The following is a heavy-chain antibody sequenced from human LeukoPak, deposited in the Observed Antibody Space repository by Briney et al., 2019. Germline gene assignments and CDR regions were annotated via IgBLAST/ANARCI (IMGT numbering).Heavy chain of an antibody. J-gene: IGHJ4*02. Sequence: PGGTLRLSCAASGFTFSSYGMSWVRQAPGKGLEWVSGISNSGVSSFYAGSVKGRFTISRDNSKNTLYLQMNSLRGEDTAVYYCARGRYCNGGSCYFDSWGQGTLVTVSS. CDR2: ISNSGVSS. V-gene: IGHV3-23*01. CDR1: GFTFSSYG. CDR3: ARGRYCNGGSCYFDS. D-gene: IGHD2-15*01.